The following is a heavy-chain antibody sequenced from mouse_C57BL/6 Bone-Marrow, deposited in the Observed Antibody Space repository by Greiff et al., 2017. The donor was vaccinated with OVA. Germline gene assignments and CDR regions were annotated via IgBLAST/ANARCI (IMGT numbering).Heavy chain of an antibody. D-gene: IGHD2-3*01. CDR1: GYTFTSYW. Sequence: VQLQQPGAELVKPGASVKLSCKASGYTFTSYWMHWVKQRPGRGLEWIGNINPSNGGTNYNEKFKSKATLTVDKSSSTAYMQLSSLTSEDSAVYYCARWPLDGYYAMDYWGQGTSVTVSS. V-gene: IGHV1-53*01. J-gene: IGHJ4*01. CDR3: ARWPLDGYYAMDY. CDR2: INPSNGGT.